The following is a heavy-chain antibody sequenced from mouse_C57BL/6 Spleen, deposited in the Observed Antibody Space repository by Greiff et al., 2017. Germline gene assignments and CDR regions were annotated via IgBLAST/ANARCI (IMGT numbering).Heavy chain of an antibody. CDR2: ISSCSSTI. CDR3: AIYDDYDGAMDY. J-gene: IGHJ4*01. V-gene: IGHV5-17*01. Sequence: EVQVVESGGGLVKPGGSLKLSCAASGFTFSDYGMHWVGQAPEKGLEWVAYISSCSSTIYYADTVKGRFTISRENDKNTLFMQMTSLRSEDTAMYYCAIYDDYDGAMDYWGQGTSVTVSS. CDR1: GFTFSDYG. D-gene: IGHD2-4*01.